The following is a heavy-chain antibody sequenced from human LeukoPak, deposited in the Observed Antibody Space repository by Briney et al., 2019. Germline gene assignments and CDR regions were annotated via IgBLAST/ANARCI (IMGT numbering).Heavy chain of an antibody. J-gene: IGHJ4*02. CDR1: GFTFSDYY. CDR3: ARVGSSGWYDDYFDY. CDR2: ISSSGSTI. V-gene: IGHV3-11*01. Sequence: GGSLRVSCAASGFTFSDYYMSWIRQAPGNGLEWVSYISSSGSTIYYADSVKGRFTISRDNAKNSLYLQMNSLRAEDTAVYYCARVGSSGWYDDYFDYWGQGTLVTVSS. D-gene: IGHD6-19*01.